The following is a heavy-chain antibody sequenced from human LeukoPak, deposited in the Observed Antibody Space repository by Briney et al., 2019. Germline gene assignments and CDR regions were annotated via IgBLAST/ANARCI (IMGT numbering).Heavy chain of an antibody. Sequence: GGSLRLSCAATGFTFSNYAMNWVRQAPGKGLEWVSAISASGGSTYYADSVKGRLTISRDNSKNALYLQMNSLRAEDTAVYYCRYFLPHFDYWGQGTLVTVSS. V-gene: IGHV3-23*01. CDR2: ISASGGST. CDR1: GFTFSNYA. CDR3: RYFLPHFDY. D-gene: IGHD2/OR15-2a*01. J-gene: IGHJ4*02.